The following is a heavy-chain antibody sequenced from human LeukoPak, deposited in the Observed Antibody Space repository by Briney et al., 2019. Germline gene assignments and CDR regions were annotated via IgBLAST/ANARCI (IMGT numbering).Heavy chain of an antibody. D-gene: IGHD3-3*01. CDR2: FDPEDGET. J-gene: IGHJ4*02. Sequence: ASVKVSCKASGYTLTELSMHWVRQAPGKGLEWMGGFDPEDGETIYAQKFQGRVTMTEDTSTDTAYMELSSLRSEDTAVYYCATKIFGVVIWYYFDYWGQGTLVTVSS. V-gene: IGHV1-24*01. CDR3: ATKIFGVVIWYYFDY. CDR1: GYTLTELS.